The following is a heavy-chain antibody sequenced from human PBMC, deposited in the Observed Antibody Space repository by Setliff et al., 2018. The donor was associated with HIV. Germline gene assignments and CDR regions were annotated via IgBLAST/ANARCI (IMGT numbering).Heavy chain of an antibody. V-gene: IGHV1-69*13. CDR3: AARPGVDSSAYYDYYYMDV. CDR2: IIPIFGAA. D-gene: IGHD3-22*01. CDR1: GGTFSSYA. Sequence: GASVKVSCKASGGTFSSYAISWVRQAPGQGLEWMGGIIPIFGAANYAQKFQGRVTITADESTGTAYMELSSLRSEDTAVYYCAARPGVDSSAYYDYYYMDVWGKGTTVTVS. J-gene: IGHJ6*03.